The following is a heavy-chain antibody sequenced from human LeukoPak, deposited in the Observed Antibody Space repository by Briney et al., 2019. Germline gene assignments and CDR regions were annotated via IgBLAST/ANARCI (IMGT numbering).Heavy chain of an antibody. V-gene: IGHV1-18*01. D-gene: IGHD3-3*01. J-gene: IGHJ4*02. CDR3: ARVTGTIFGVVTDPFDY. CDR1: GYTFTSYG. Sequence: ASVKVSCKASGYTFTSYGISWVRQAPGQGLEWMGWISAYNGNTNYAQKLQGRVTMTTDTSTSTAYMELRSLRSDDTAVYYCARVTGTIFGVVTDPFDYWGQGTLVTVSS. CDR2: ISAYNGNT.